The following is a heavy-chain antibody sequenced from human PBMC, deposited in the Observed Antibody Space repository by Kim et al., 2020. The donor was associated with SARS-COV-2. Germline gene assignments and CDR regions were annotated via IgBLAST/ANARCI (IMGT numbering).Heavy chain of an antibody. CDR2: INSDVSST. CDR1: VFTFSSYW. Sequence: GGSLRLSCAASVFTFSSYWMHWVRQAPGKGLVWVSRINSDVSSTSYADSVKGRFTISRDNAKNTLYLQMNSLRAEDTAVYYCARESPSSIFLDVWGQGTTVTVSS. D-gene: IGHD3-3*01. J-gene: IGHJ6*02. CDR3: ARESPSSIFLDV. V-gene: IGHV3-74*01.